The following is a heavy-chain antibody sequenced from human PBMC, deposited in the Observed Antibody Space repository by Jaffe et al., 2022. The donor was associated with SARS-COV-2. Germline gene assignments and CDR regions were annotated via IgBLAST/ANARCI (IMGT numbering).Heavy chain of an antibody. Sequence: EVQLVESGGGLVQPGRSLRLSCAASGFTFDDYAMHWVRQAPGKGLEWVSGISWNSGSIGYADSVKGRFTISRDNAKNSLYLQMNSLRAEDTALYYCAKDGVYCSSTSCPAGYYMDVWGKGTTVTVSS. CDR2: ISWNSGSI. CDR1: GFTFDDYA. V-gene: IGHV3-9*01. D-gene: IGHD2-2*01. J-gene: IGHJ6*03. CDR3: AKDGVYCSSTSCPAGYYMDV.